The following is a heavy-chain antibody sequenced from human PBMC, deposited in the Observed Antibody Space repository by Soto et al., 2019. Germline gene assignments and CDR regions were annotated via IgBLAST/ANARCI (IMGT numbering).Heavy chain of an antibody. CDR1: GFTFSGSA. J-gene: IGHJ4*02. CDR2: IRSKANSYAT. CDR3: TSKNSMVRGVIDY. D-gene: IGHD3-10*01. V-gene: IGHV3-73*01. Sequence: GGSLRLSCAASGFTFSGSAMHWVRQASGKGLEWVGRIRSKANSYATAYAASVKGRFTISRDDSKNTAYLQMNSLKTEDTAVYYCTSKNSMVRGVIDYWGQGTLVTVSS.